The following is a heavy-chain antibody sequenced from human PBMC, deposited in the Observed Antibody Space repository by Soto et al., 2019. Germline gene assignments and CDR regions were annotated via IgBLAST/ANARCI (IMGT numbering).Heavy chain of an antibody. J-gene: IGHJ5*02. D-gene: IGHD3-16*01. CDR1: GYTFTGYY. Sequence: GASVKVSCKACGYTFTGYYMHWVGQAPGQGREWMGWINPNSGGTNYAQKFQGWVTMTRDTSISTAYMELSRLRSDDTAVYYCARAHTFGGVQGWFQPWGQGTLVTVSP. CDR3: ARAHTFGGVQGWFQP. V-gene: IGHV1-2*04. CDR2: INPNSGGT.